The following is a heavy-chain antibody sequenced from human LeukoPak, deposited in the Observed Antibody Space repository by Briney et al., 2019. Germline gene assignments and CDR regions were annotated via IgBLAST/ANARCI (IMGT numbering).Heavy chain of an antibody. V-gene: IGHV1-46*01. CDR3: ARGDLWFGELSEYYFDY. CDR2: INPSGGST. Sequence: GASVKASCKASGYTFTSCYMHWVRQAPGQGLEWMGIINPSGGSTSYAQKFQGRVTMTRDTSTSTVYMELSSLRSEDTAVYYCARGDLWFGELSEYYFDYWGQGTLVTVSS. D-gene: IGHD3-10*01. J-gene: IGHJ4*02. CDR1: GYTFTSCY.